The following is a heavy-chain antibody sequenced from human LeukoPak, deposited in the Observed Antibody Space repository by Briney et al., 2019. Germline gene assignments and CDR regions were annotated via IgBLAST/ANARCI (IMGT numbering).Heavy chain of an antibody. CDR1: GYPFTDYS. CDR3: ARDPYGSGNSYFVS. J-gene: IGHJ4*02. CDR2: INPNGGVT. D-gene: IGHD3-10*01. V-gene: IGHV1-2*02. Sequence: GASVKVSCKASGYPFTDYSMHWLRQAPGQGLEWMGWINPNGGVTNYAQNFQGRVTMTRDTSITTAYMELSSLRSDDTAVYFCARDPYGSGNSYFVSWRQGTLVTVSS.